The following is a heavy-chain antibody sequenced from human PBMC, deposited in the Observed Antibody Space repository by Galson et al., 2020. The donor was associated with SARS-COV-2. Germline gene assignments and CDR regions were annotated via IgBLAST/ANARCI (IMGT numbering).Heavy chain of an antibody. CDR3: AREKSAATGWIDT. J-gene: IGHJ5*01. Sequence: SETLSLTCTVSGGSINSGLYYWVWIRQPPGKGLEWIGSIDYDGRTDYNPSLKSRATISGDTSMTHFSLRLNSVTAADTAVYFCAREKSAATGWIDTWGQGTLVTVSS. V-gene: IGHV4-39*07. CDR2: IDYDGRT. CDR1: GGSINSGLYY. D-gene: IGHD6-13*01.